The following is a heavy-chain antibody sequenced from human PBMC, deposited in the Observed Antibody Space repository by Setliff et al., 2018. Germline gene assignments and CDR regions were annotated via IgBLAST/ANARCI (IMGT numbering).Heavy chain of an antibody. CDR3: ARYRYYNSWSGTSITSPHDAFDI. D-gene: IGHD3-3*01. CDR2: INPRGGLT. Sequence: ASVKVSCQASGYTLTNYYMHWVRQAPGQGLEWMGIINPRGGLTRYAQKFQGRVTMTRDTSTSTVYMEVSSLRSEDTAVYYCARYRYYNSWSGTSITSPHDAFDIWGQGTMVTVSS. V-gene: IGHV1-46*03. CDR1: GYTLTNYY. J-gene: IGHJ3*02.